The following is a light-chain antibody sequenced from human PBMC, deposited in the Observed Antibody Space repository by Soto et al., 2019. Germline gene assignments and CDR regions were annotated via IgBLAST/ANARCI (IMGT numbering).Light chain of an antibody. J-gene: IGLJ3*02. V-gene: IGLV1-47*02. CDR3: AAWDDSLSGL. CDR2: SNN. Sequence: QSVLTQPPSASGTLGQRVTISCSGGNSNIGRNLVCWYQHLPGTAPKLLIYSNNQRPSGVSDRFSGSKSGTSASLAISGLRSEDEGDYYCAAWDDSLSGLFGGGTKLTVL. CDR1: NSNIGRNL.